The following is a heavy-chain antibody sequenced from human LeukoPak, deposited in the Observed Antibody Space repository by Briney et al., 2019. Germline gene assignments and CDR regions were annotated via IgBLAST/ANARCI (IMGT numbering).Heavy chain of an antibody. CDR3: TTGIRGD. V-gene: IGHV3-15*04. Sequence: GGSLRLSCAASGLTVSNAWINWVGPDPRPGLEWVGRIASKTDGGTTDYAAPVKGRFTISRDDSKNTLFLQMNSLKTEDTAVYYCTTGIRGDCGQGTLVTVSS. J-gene: IGHJ4*02. CDR1: GLTVSNAW. CDR2: IASKTDGGTT.